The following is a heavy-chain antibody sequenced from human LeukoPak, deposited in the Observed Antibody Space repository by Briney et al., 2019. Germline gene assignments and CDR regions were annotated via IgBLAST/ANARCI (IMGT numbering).Heavy chain of an antibody. Sequence: GGSLRLSCGASGFTFSSFWMHWVRQAPGKGLVWVSRINSDGSSTSYADSVKGRFTISRDNAKNSLYLQMNSLTAEDTAEYYCARNKINTVTTGWYFDLWGRGTLVSVSS. CDR1: GFTFSSFW. CDR2: INSDGSST. V-gene: IGHV3-74*01. CDR3: ARNKINTVTTGWYFDL. J-gene: IGHJ2*01. D-gene: IGHD4-17*01.